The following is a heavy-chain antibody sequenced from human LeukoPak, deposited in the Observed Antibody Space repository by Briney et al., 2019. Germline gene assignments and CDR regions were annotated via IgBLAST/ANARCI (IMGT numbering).Heavy chain of an antibody. CDR2: IYTSGST. CDR3: ARGLYDYVWGSYHQPAGYYFDY. V-gene: IGHV4-61*02. D-gene: IGHD3-16*02. CDR1: GNSISSGDNY. J-gene: IGHJ4*02. Sequence: PSETLSLTCTVSGNSISSGDNYWSWIRQPAGTGLEWIGRIYTSGSTNYNPSLKSRVTISGDTSKNQFSLKLSSVTAADTAVYYCARGLYDYVWGSYHQPAGYYFDYWGQGTLVTVSS.